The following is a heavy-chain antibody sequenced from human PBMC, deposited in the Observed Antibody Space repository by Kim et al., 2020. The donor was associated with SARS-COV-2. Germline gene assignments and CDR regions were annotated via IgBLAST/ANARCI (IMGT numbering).Heavy chain of an antibody. CDR2: IKQDGREK. Sequence: GGSLRLSCAASGFTFKDYWMSWVRQAPGKGLEWVADIKQDGREKNYIDSVKGRLTISRDNPKNSLYLQMNSLRVEDTAVYYCARGSYTLDYWGQGTLVTVPS. V-gene: IGHV3-7*01. J-gene: IGHJ4*02. CDR1: GFTFKDYW. CDR3: ARGSYTLDY. D-gene: IGHD1-26*01.